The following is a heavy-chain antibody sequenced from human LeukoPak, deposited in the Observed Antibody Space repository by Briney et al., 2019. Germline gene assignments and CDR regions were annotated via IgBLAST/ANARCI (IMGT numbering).Heavy chain of an antibody. Sequence: ASVKVSCKASGYTFTGYYMHWVRQAPGQGLEWMGWINPNSGGTNYAQTFQGRVTMTRDTSISTAYMELSRLRSDDTAVYYCARTGWGYDSSGYYRYYFDYWGQGTLVTVSS. J-gene: IGHJ4*02. CDR2: INPNSGGT. V-gene: IGHV1-2*02. D-gene: IGHD3-22*01. CDR3: ARTGWGYDSSGYYRYYFDY. CDR1: GYTFTGYY.